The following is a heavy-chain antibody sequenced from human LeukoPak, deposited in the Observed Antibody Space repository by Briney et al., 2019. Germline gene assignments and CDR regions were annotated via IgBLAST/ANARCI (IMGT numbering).Heavy chain of an antibody. J-gene: IGHJ6*02. CDR2: IYYSGST. CDR1: GGSISSCY. D-gene: IGHD3-10*01. Sequence: SETLSLICTVSGGSISSCYWSWIRQPPGKGLEWIGYIYYSGSTNYNPSLKSRVTISVDTSKNQFSLKLSSVTAAYTAVCYCARGDVTMVRGVPNYGMDVWGQGTTVTVSS. V-gene: IGHV4-59*01. CDR3: ARGDVTMVRGVPNYGMDV.